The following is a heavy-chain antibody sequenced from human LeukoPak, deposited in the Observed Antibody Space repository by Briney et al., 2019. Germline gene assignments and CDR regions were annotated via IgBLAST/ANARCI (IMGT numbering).Heavy chain of an antibody. CDR3: AKNKLAYCGGDCYPSFDY. J-gene: IGHJ4*02. CDR1: GFTFSSYA. Sequence: GGSLRLSCAASGFTFSSYAMSWVRQAPGKGLEWVSAISGSGGSTYYADSVKGRFTISRDNSKNTLYLQMSSLRAEDTAVYYCAKNKLAYCGGDCYPSFDYWGQGTLVTVSS. CDR2: ISGSGGST. D-gene: IGHD2-21*02. V-gene: IGHV3-23*01.